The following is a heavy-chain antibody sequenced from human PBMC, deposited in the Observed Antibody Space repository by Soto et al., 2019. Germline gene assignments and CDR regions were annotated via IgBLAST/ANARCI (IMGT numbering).Heavy chain of an antibody. V-gene: IGHV3-11*01. D-gene: IGHD4-4*01. Sequence: QVQLVESGGGLVKPGGSLRLSCAASGFTFSDYYISWIRQAPGKGLEWVSYISSSGSTIYYADSVKGRFTISRDNAKNSLYLQMNSLRAEDTAVYYCARDLLTDSNYVVPFIDYWGQGTLVTVSS. CDR2: ISSSGSTI. J-gene: IGHJ4*02. CDR3: ARDLLTDSNYVVPFIDY. CDR1: GFTFSDYY.